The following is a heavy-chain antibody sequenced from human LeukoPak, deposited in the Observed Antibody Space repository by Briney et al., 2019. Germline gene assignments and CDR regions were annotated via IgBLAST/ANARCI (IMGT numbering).Heavy chain of an antibody. CDR2: INHSGST. CDR1: GGSISSYY. J-gene: IGHJ6*03. V-gene: IGHV4-34*01. Sequence: PSETLSLTCTVSGGSISSYYWSWIRQPPGKGLEWIGEINHSGSTNYNPSLKSRVTISVDTSKNQFSLKLSSVTAADTAVYYCARREYSSSWPYYYYYYMDVWGKGTTVTVSS. CDR3: ARREYSSSWPYYYYYYMDV. D-gene: IGHD6-13*01.